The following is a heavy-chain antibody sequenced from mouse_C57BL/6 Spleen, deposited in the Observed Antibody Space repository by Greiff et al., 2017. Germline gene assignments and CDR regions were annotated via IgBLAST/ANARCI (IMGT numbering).Heavy chain of an antibody. CDR1: GYTFTSYW. Sequence: VQLQQSGAELVRPGSSVKLSCKASGYTFTSYWMDWVKQRPGQGLEWIGNIYPSNSATHYNQTFQDKATFTADKSSSTAYMQLSSLTSEGSAVYYSARLDGYNRAWFAYWGQGTLVTVSA. V-gene: IGHV1-61*01. CDR3: ARLDGYNRAWFAY. D-gene: IGHD2-3*01. J-gene: IGHJ3*01. CDR2: IYPSNSAT.